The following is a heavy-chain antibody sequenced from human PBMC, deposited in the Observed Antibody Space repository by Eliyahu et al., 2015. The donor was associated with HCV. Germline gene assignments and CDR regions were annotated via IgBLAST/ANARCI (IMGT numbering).Heavy chain of an antibody. V-gene: IGHV4-59*01. CDR3: ASGGGGIAVAGTGGWFDP. J-gene: IGHJ5*02. D-gene: IGHD6-19*01. CDR1: AGSIXTYY. CDR2: IHYSGST. Sequence: QVQLQESGPGLVKPSETLSLTCTVSAGSIXTYYWSWXRQPPGKGLXWIGXIHYSGSTNYTPXLKSRVTISVDTSKNQFSLNLTSVTAADTAVYYCASGGGGIAVAGTGGWFDPWGQGTLVTVSS.